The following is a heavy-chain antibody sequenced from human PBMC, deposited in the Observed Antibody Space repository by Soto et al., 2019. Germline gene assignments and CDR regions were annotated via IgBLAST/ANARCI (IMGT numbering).Heavy chain of an antibody. CDR1: GFTFSSYS. CDR3: ARIAAANVDY. J-gene: IGHJ4*02. Sequence: GGSLRLSCAASGFTFSSYSMNWVRQAPGKGLEWVSSISSSSSYIYYADSVKGRFTISRDNAKNSPYLQMNSLRAEDTAVYYCARIAAANVDYWGQGTLVTVSS. CDR2: ISSSSSYI. D-gene: IGHD6-13*01. V-gene: IGHV3-21*01.